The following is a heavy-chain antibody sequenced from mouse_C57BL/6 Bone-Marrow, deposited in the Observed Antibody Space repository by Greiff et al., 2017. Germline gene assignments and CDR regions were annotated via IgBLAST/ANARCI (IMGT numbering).Heavy chain of an antibody. V-gene: IGHV1-82*01. J-gene: IGHJ4*01. Sequence: QVQLQQSGPELVKPGASVKLSCKASGYAFSGSWMNWVKQRPGKGLAWIGRIYPGDGGTNYNGKFKGKATLTADKSSSTAYMDLSRLPSEDSAVYFSARVLQTYDWAMDYWGQGTSVTVSS. CDR3: ARVLQTYDWAMDY. D-gene: IGHD2-12*01. CDR2: IYPGDGGT. CDR1: GYAFSGSW.